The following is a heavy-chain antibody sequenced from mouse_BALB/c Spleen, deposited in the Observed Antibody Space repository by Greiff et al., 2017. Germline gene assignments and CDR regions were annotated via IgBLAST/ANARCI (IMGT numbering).Heavy chain of an antibody. V-gene: IGHV1-82*01. Sequence: QVHVKQSGPELVKPGASVKISCKASGYAFSSSWMNWVKQRPGQGLEWIGRIYPGDGDTNYNGKFKGKATLTADKSSSTAYMQLSSLTSVDSAVYFCAREGDYRYNYAMDYWGQGTSVTVSS. CDR1: GYAFSSSW. J-gene: IGHJ4*01. CDR3: AREGDYRYNYAMDY. CDR2: IYPGDGDT. D-gene: IGHD2-14*01.